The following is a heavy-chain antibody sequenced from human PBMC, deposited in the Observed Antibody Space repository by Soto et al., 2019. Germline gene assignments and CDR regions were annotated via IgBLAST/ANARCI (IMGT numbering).Heavy chain of an antibody. CDR1: GGSISSGGYY. Sequence: PSETLSLTCTVSGGSISSGGYYWSWIRQHPGKGLEWIGYIYYSGSTYYNPSLKSRVTISVDTSKNQFSLKLSSVTAADTAVYYCAREDGSGFTYYFDYWGQGTLVPVSS. CDR2: IYYSGST. J-gene: IGHJ4*02. D-gene: IGHD3-22*01. CDR3: AREDGSGFTYYFDY. V-gene: IGHV4-31*03.